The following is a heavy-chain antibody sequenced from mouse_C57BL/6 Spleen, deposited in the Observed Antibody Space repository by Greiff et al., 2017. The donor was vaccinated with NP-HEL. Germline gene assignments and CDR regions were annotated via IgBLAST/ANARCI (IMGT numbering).Heavy chain of an antibody. CDR1: GFNIKDDY. CDR3: TTGITPGAY. Sequence: VQLQQSGAELVRPGASVKLSCTASGFNIKDDYMHWVKQRPEQGLEWIGWIDPENGDTEYASKFQGKATITADTSSNTAYLQLSSLTSEDTAVYYCTTGITPGAYWGQGTLVTVSA. V-gene: IGHV14-4*01. CDR2: IDPENGDT. J-gene: IGHJ3*01. D-gene: IGHD1-1*01.